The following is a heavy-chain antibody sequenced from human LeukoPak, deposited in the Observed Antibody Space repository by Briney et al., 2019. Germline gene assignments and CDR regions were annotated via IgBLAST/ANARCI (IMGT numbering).Heavy chain of an antibody. CDR1: GFTFSSSA. D-gene: IGHD3-3*01. CDR2: INSNGGST. Sequence: GGSLRLSCAASGFTFSSSAMHWVRQAPGKGLEYVSAINSNGGSTYYANSVKGRFTISRDNSKNTLYLQMGSLRAEDMAVYYCATWSGYHHIYWGQGTLVTVSS. CDR3: ATWSGYHHIY. V-gene: IGHV3-64*01. J-gene: IGHJ4*02.